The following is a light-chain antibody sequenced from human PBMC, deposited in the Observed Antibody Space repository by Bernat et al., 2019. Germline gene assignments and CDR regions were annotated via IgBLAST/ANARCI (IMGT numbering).Light chain of an antibody. Sequence: IQITQSPSTLSASVGHRVTITCRASQSITSQLAWYLQQPGKAPKPLIYNAPSSESGVPSTLSGSGAGTEFPLTISSLQPDDFANYYGQQYRSYWTFGQWTKVEIK. J-gene: IGKJ1*01. V-gene: IGKV1-5*03. CDR2: NAP. CDR3: QQYRSYWT. CDR1: QSITSQ.